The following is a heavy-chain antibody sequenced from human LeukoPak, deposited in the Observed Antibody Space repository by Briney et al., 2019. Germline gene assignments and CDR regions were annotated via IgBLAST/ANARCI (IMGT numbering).Heavy chain of an antibody. D-gene: IGHD6-6*01. J-gene: IGHJ4*02. CDR3: AREYSSSPDY. CDR2: IYYSGST. CDR1: GGSISSSSYY. V-gene: IGHV4-39*02. Sequence: SETLSLTCTVSGGSISSSSYYWGWIRQPPGKGLEWIGSIYYSGSTYYNPSLKSRVTISVDTSKNQFSLKLSSVTAADTAVYYCAREYSSSPDYWGQGTLVTVSS.